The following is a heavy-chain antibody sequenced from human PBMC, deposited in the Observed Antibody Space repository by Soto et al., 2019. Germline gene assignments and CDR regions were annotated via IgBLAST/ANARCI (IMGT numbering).Heavy chain of an antibody. D-gene: IGHD3-3*01. V-gene: IGHV1-18*01. CDR1: GYTFTSYG. CDR3: ARGQYDFWSGYPNYYYYMDV. Sequence: ASVKVSCKASGYTFTSYGISWVRQAPGQGLEWMGWISAYNGNTNYAQKLQGRVTMTTDTSTSTAYMELRSLRSDDTAVYYCARGQYDFWSGYPNYYYYMDVWGKGTTVTVSS. CDR2: ISAYNGNT. J-gene: IGHJ6*03.